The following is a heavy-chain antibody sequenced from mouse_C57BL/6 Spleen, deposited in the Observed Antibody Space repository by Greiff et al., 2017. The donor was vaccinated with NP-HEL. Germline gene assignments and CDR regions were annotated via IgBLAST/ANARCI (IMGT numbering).Heavy chain of an antibody. CDR2: IDPANGNT. J-gene: IGHJ2*01. CDR3: ARDGNYFDY. CDR1: GFNIKNTY. V-gene: IGHV14-3*01. D-gene: IGHD2-1*01. Sequence: EVQLQQSVAELVRPGASVKLSCTASGFNIKNTYMYWVKQRPEQGLEWIGRIDPANGNTKYAPKFQGKATITADTSSNTAYLQLSSLTSEDTAIYYCARDGNYFDYWGQGTTLTVSS.